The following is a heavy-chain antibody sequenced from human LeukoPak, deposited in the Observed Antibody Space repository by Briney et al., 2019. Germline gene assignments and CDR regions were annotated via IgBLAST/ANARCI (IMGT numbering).Heavy chain of an antibody. D-gene: IGHD2/OR15-2a*01. CDR2: INHSGST. J-gene: IGHJ4*02. V-gene: IGHV4-34*01. Sequence: PSETLSLTCAVYGGSFSGYYWSWIRQPPGKGLEWIGEINHSGSTNYNPSLKSRVTMSVDTSKNQFSLKLSSVTAADTAVYYCARGGRIYYFDYWGQGTLVTVSS. CDR1: GGSFSGYY. CDR3: ARGGRIYYFDY.